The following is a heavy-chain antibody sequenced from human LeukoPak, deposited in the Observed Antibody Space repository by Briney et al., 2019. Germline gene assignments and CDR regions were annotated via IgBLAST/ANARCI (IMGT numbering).Heavy chain of an antibody. J-gene: IGHJ4*02. Sequence: PPGGSLRLSCAASGFTFDDYAMHWVRQAPGKGLEWVSGISWNSDSIGYADSVKGRFTISRDNAKNSLYLQMNSLRAEDTALYYCAKELSSGYYYGFDYWGQGTLVTVSS. CDR2: ISWNSDSI. CDR3: AKELSSGYYYGFDY. D-gene: IGHD3-22*01. V-gene: IGHV3-9*01. CDR1: GFTFDDYA.